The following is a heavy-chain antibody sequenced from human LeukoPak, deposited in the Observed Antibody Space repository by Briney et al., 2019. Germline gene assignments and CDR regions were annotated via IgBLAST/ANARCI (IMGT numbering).Heavy chain of an antibody. J-gene: IGHJ5*02. CDR1: GGTFNNSA. D-gene: IGHD4-17*01. Sequence: ASVKVSCKTSGGTFNNSAISWVRQAPGQGLEWLGGIMPLFGTAGYPQKFQGRVTITKDESTRTVYLEPTSLTSDDTAVYYCARDVHGDYGSGWFDPWGQGTLVSVST. V-gene: IGHV1-69*05. CDR2: IMPLFGTA. CDR3: ARDVHGDYGSGWFDP.